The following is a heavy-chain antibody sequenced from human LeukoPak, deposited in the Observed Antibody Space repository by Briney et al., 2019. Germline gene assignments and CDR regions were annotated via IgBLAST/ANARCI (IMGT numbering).Heavy chain of an antibody. Sequence: GGSLRLSCAASGFNFDYYGMNWVRQAPGKGLEWISNIRTTAETGGDPTFYADSVWGRFTTSRDDAKNSLFLQMNSLRAEDTAFYFCARDVDYAFDYWGRGTLVTVSS. J-gene: IGHJ4*02. CDR1: GFNFDYYG. V-gene: IGHV3-48*01. D-gene: IGHD4-17*01. CDR2: IRTTAETGGDPT. CDR3: ARDVDYAFDY.